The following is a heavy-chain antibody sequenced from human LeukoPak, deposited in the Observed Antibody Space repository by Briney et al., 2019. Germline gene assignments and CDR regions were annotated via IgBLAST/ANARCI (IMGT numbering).Heavy chain of an antibody. J-gene: IGHJ4*02. V-gene: IGHV3-23*01. CDR1: GFTLSTYA. Sequence: GGSLRLSCAASGFTLSTYAMSWVRQAPGKGLEWVAAISSSGGSTYYADSVKGRFTISRDNSKNTLNLQMNSLRAEDTAIYYCAKGPYYYVSAGGHYFDYWGQGTLVTVSS. CDR3: AKGPYYYVSAGGHYFDY. CDR2: ISSSGGST. D-gene: IGHD3-10*02.